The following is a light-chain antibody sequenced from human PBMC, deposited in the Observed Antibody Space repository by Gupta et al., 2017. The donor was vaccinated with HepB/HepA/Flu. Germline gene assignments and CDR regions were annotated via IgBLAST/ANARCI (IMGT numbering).Light chain of an antibody. J-gene: IGLJ1*01. Sequence: QSALTQPASVSGSPGQSITIYCTGIRSDVGGYNFVSWYQHHPGKAHQLMIYDVTKRPAVVASRFSGSKAGNTASLTISGRQAEDDADYYCTSYTSSSTYVFGTGTKVTVL. CDR3: TSYTSSSTYV. CDR1: RSDVGGYNF. V-gene: IGLV2-14*03. CDR2: DVT.